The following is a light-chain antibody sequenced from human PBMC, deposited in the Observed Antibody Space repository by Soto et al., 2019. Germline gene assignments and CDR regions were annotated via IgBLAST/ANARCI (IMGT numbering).Light chain of an antibody. Sequence: DIVLTQSPGTLSLSPGERATLSCRASQSVRSRYLAWYQQKAGQAPRLLIYDASRRATGIPDRFSGSGSGTTVPLPTDSLDPGDFAWFFFRQYGSPLPFGGGPKGE. V-gene: IGKV3-20*01. CDR2: DAS. J-gene: IGKJ4*01. CDR1: QSVRSRY. CDR3: RQYGSPLP.